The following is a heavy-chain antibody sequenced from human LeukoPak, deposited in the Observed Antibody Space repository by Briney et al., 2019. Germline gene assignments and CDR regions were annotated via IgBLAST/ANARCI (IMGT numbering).Heavy chain of an antibody. Sequence: GGSLRLSCAASGFTFSSYWMSWVRQAPGKGLEWVANIKQDGSEKYYVDSVKGRFTISRDNAKNSLYLQMNSLRAGDTAVYYCARDHSSSWYPLDYFDYWGQGTLVTVSS. CDR1: GFTFSSYW. CDR2: IKQDGSEK. CDR3: ARDHSSSWYPLDYFDY. J-gene: IGHJ4*02. D-gene: IGHD6-13*01. V-gene: IGHV3-7*01.